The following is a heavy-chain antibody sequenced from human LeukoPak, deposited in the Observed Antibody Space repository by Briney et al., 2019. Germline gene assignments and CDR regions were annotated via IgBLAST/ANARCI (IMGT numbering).Heavy chain of an antibody. CDR1: GFTFSAYW. Sequence: GGSLRLSCSASGFTFSAYWMSWIRRGPGKGLEWVASINPDGGDKFYVDSVKGRFTISRDNTWNSLFLDLSSLRADDTAMYFCARLFGGVTTFDYWGQGALVTVSS. J-gene: IGHJ4*02. CDR2: INPDGGDK. CDR3: ARLFGGVTTFDY. D-gene: IGHD4-17*01. V-gene: IGHV3-7*01.